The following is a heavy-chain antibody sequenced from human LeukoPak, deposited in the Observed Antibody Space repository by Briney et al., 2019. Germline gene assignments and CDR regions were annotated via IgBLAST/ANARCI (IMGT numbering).Heavy chain of an antibody. CDR2: ISGSGGST. Sequence: GGSLGLSCAASGFTFSNAWMSWVRQAPGKGLEWVSAISGSGGSTYYADSVKGRFTISRDNSKNTLYLQMNSLRAEDTAVYYCARTATYYYDSSGYSAGLTRHFDYWGQGTLVTVSS. D-gene: IGHD3-22*01. CDR1: GFTFSNAW. J-gene: IGHJ4*02. V-gene: IGHV3-23*01. CDR3: ARTATYYYDSSGYSAGLTRHFDY.